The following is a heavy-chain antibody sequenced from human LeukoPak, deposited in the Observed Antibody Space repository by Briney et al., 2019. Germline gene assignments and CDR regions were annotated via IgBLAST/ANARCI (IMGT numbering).Heavy chain of an antibody. Sequence: PGGSLSLSCAASGFTFSTYSLNWVRQAPGKGLEWLLSLSGDKKYIYYADSVKGRFTISRDNAKNALYLQMSSRSAEDTAVYDCARWSPQSYGKYYLDSWGQGTLVTVSS. V-gene: IGHV3-21*01. CDR3: ARWSPQSYGKYYLDS. D-gene: IGHD1-26*01. CDR2: LSGDKKYI. CDR1: GFTFSTYS. J-gene: IGHJ4*02.